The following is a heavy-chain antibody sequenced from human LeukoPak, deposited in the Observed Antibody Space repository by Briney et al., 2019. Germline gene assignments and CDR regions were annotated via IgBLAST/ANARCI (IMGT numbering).Heavy chain of an antibody. Sequence: GESLKISCKGSGYSFTSYWISWVLQMPGKGLEWMGRIDPSDSYTNYSPSFQGHVTISADKSISTAYLQWSSLKASDTAMYYCARTPEAGSSSSAGYSWGQGTLVTVSS. CDR1: GYSFTSYW. CDR2: IDPSDSYT. D-gene: IGHD6-6*01. V-gene: IGHV5-10-1*01. CDR3: ARTPEAGSSSSAGYS. J-gene: IGHJ4*02.